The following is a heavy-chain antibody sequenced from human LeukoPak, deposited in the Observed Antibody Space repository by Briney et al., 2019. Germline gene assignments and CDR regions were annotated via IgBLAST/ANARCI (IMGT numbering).Heavy chain of an antibody. CDR3: ARARKNTTVVTPIHFDY. CDR1: GFTFSSYA. J-gene: IGHJ4*02. Sequence: PGGSLRLSCAASGFTFSSYAMHWVRQAPGKGLEWVAVISYDGSNKYYADSVKGRFTISRDNSKNTLYLQMNSLRAEDTAVYYCARARKNTTVVTPIHFDYWGQGTLVTVSS. D-gene: IGHD4-23*01. V-gene: IGHV3-30-3*01. CDR2: ISYDGSNK.